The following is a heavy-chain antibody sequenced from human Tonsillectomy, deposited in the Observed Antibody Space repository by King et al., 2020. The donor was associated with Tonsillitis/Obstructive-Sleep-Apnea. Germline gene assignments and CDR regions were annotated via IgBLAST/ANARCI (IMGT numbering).Heavy chain of an antibody. CDR1: GFTFSSYA. CDR3: AKDLRDIVATTLDY. CDR2: ISGSGIST. J-gene: IGHJ4*02. D-gene: IGHD5-12*01. Sequence: VQLVESGGGLVQPGGSLRLSCAASGFTFSSYAMSWVRQAPGKGPEWVSLISGSGISTYYADSVKGRFTISRDNSKNTLYLQMNSLRAEDTAVYYCAKDLRDIVATTLDYWGQGTLVSVSS. V-gene: IGHV3-23*04.